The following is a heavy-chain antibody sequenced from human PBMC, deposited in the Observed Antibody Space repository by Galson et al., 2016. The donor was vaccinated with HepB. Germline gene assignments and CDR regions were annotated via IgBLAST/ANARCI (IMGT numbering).Heavy chain of an antibody. D-gene: IGHD6-13*01. Sequence: SLRLSCAASGFTFSNYGIHWVRQAPGKGLEWVAVILYDGSDKYYADSVKGRFTISIDNSKNTLYLQMISLRAEDTAVYYCARGDGGGSADMDYWGQGTLVTVAS. J-gene: IGHJ4*02. CDR3: ARGDGGGSADMDY. CDR2: ILYDGSDK. CDR1: GFTFSNYG. V-gene: IGHV3-33*05.